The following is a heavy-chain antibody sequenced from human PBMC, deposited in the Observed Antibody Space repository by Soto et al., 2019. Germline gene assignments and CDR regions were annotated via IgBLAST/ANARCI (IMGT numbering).Heavy chain of an antibody. D-gene: IGHD2-15*01. V-gene: IGHV1-69*06. CDR1: GDTFSSDA. Sequence: QVQLVQSGAEVRKPGSSVKVSCQASGDTFSSDAINWVRQVPGQGLEWMGRIVPLFGTATYAQKFQGRVTRTADRSTNTASAGVRRLTSGDSAVDPSARSVTLLRALLIGSGDGLDVWGQGTTVSV. CDR2: IVPLFGTA. CDR3: ARSVTLLRALLIGSGDGLDV. J-gene: IGHJ6*02.